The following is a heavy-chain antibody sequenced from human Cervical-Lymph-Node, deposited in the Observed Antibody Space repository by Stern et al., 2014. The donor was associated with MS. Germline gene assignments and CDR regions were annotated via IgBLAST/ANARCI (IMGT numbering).Heavy chain of an antibody. J-gene: IGHJ4*02. Sequence: QVQLVQSGAEGKEPGASVKGSCKPSGYTFTDYYLHWVRQAPGQGLQWMGMINPTTGGSNHAQKFQGRVTLTRDTSTTTVYMELRGLTPEDTATYYCAKIRPYSSGPHYFDYWGQGTLGTVS. CDR1: GYTFTDYY. CDR2: INPTTGGS. D-gene: IGHD6-19*01. V-gene: IGHV1-46*01. CDR3: AKIRPYSSGPHYFDY.